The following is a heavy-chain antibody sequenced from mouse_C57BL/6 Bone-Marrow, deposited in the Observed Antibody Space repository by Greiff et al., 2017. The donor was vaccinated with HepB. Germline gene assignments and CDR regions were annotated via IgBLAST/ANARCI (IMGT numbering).Heavy chain of an antibody. J-gene: IGHJ3*01. CDR3: SSPSYYGSSYKGFAY. V-gene: IGHV14-2*01. CDR1: GFNIKDYY. CDR2: IDPEDGET. D-gene: IGHD1-1*01. Sequence: EVQLQQSGAELVKPGASVKLSCTASGFNIKDYYMHWVKQRTEQGLEWIGRIDPEDGETKYAPKFQGTATITADTSSNTAYLQLSSLTSDDTAVYYCSSPSYYGSSYKGFAYWGQGTLVTVSA.